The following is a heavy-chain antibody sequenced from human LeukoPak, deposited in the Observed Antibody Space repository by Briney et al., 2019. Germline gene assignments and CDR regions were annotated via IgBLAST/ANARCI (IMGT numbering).Heavy chain of an antibody. J-gene: IGHJ5*02. CDR3: ARGGAAAGRYWFDP. D-gene: IGHD6-13*01. CDR2: IYYSGST. V-gene: IGHV4-59*01. CDR1: GGSFSGYY. Sequence: SETLSLTCAVYGGSFSGYYWSWIRQPPGKGLEWIGYIYYSGSTNYNPSLKSRVTISVDTSKNQFSLKLSSVTAADTAVYYCARGGAAAGRYWFDPWGQGTLVTVSS.